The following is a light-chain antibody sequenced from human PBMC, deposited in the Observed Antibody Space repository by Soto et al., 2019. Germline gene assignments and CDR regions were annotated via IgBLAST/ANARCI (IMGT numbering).Light chain of an antibody. CDR2: SDD. V-gene: IGLV1-44*01. Sequence: QSVLTQPPSLSGTPGQRVTISCSGSNSNIGRYSVNWHQHFPGPAPKILIYSDDERPSGVPDRFSGSKSGTSASLAISGLQSEGEAEYYCAAWDDNLNGPLFGGGTKVTVL. CDR1: NSNIGRYS. CDR3: AAWDDNLNGPL. J-gene: IGLJ3*02.